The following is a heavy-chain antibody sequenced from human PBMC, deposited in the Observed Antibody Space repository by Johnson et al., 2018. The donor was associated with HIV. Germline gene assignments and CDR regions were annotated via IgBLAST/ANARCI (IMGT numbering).Heavy chain of an antibody. CDR1: GFTFSSYV. V-gene: IGHV3-64*01. CDR3: ARGTVCGGDCYSRAFDI. CDR2: ISSNGGST. J-gene: IGHJ3*02. D-gene: IGHD2-21*02. Sequence: VQLVESGGGLVQPGGSLRLSCAASGFTFSSYVMHWVRQAPGKGLEYVSGISSNGGSTYYANSVKGRFTISRDNSKNTLYLQMGSLRAEDMAVYYCARGTVCGGDCYSRAFDIWGQGTMVTVSS.